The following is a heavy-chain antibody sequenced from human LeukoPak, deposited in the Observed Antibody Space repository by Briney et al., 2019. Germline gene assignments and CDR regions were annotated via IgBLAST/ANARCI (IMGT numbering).Heavy chain of an antibody. CDR2: TFWDGDK. Sequence: SGPTLVKPTQTLTLTCTFSGFSLSTSGMAVGWIRQPPGKALEWLALTFWDGDKRYRPALKSRLTITKDTSKNQVVHTMTNMDPVDTATYYCAPLKGDIVVDSHWGQGTLVTVSS. CDR1: GFSLSTSGMA. CDR3: APLKGDIVVDSH. D-gene: IGHD3-22*01. V-gene: IGHV2-5*02. J-gene: IGHJ4*02.